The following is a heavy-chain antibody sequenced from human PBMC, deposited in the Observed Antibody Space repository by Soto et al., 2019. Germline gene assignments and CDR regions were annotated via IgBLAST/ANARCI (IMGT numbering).Heavy chain of an antibody. D-gene: IGHD6-19*01. Sequence: QVQLVESGGGVVQPGRSLRLSCAASGFTFSSYGMHWVRQAPGKGLEWVAVIWYDGSNKYYADSVKGRCTISRDNSKSTLYRQMNSLRAEDTAVYCCARDQWLVYFDYWGQGTLVTVSS. CDR1: GFTFSSYG. J-gene: IGHJ4*02. CDR3: ARDQWLVYFDY. CDR2: IWYDGSNK. V-gene: IGHV3-33*01.